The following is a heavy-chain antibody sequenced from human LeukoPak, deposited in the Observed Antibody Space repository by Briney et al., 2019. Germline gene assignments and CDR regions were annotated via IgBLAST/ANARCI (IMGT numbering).Heavy chain of an antibody. CDR2: IYYSGST. D-gene: IGHD4-17*01. J-gene: IGHJ4*02. V-gene: IGHV4-61*01. Sequence: PSETLSLTCTVSGGSISSSSYYWSWIRQPPGKGLEWIGYIYYSGSTNYNPSLKSRVTISVDTSRNQFSLKLSSVTAADTAVYYCARDYGDYPYYFDYWGQGTLVTVSS. CDR1: GGSISSSSYY. CDR3: ARDYGDYPYYFDY.